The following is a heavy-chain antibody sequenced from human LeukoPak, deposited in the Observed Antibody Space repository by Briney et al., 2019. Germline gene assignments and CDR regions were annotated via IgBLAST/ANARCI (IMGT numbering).Heavy chain of an antibody. D-gene: IGHD3-10*01. CDR1: GGSFSGYY. Sequence: SETLSLTCAVYGGSFSGYYWSWIRQPPGKGLEWIGEINHSGSTNYNPSLKSRVTISVDKSKNQFSLKLSSVTAADTAVYYCARSNLWFGELRSNYYYYMDVWGKGTTVTVSS. CDR2: INHSGST. J-gene: IGHJ6*03. CDR3: ARSNLWFGELRSNYYYYMDV. V-gene: IGHV4-34*01.